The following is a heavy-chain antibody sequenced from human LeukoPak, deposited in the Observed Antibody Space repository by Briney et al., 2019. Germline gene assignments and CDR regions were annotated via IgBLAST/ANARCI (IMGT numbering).Heavy chain of an antibody. D-gene: IGHD1-26*01. J-gene: IGHJ5*02. CDR3: ARDRWEQSTNWFDP. CDR2: ISSSSSYI. CDR1: GFTFSSYS. V-gene: IGHV3-21*01. Sequence: SGGSLRLSCAASGFTFSSYSTSWVRQAPGKGLEWVSSISSSSSYIYYADSVKGRFTISRDNAKNSLYLQMNSLRAEDTAVYYCARDRWEQSTNWFDPWGQGTLVTVSS.